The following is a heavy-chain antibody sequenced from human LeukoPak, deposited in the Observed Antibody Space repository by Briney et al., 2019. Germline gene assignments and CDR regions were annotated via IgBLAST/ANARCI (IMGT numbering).Heavy chain of an antibody. CDR2: TYYRSKWYN. J-gene: IGHJ4*02. Sequence: SQTLSLTCAISGDSVSSNSAAWNWIRQSPSRGLEWLGMTYYRSKWYNDYAVSVKSRITINPVTSKNQVSLQLNSVTPEDTAVYFCARGRIAAGNYFDYWGQGTLVTVSS. CDR3: ARGRIAAGNYFDY. CDR1: GDSVSSNSAA. D-gene: IGHD6-13*01. V-gene: IGHV6-1*01.